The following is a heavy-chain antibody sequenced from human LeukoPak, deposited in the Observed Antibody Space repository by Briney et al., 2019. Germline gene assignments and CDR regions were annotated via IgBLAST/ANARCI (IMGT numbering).Heavy chain of an antibody. CDR1: GYTFTNYD. Sequence: GASVKVSCKTSGYTFTNYDMNWVRQATGQGLEWMGWMNPKSGNTGHAQKFQGRVTITRDTSISTVYMELSSLRSEDTAVYFCARADGSPDYWGQGTLVTVSS. CDR3: ARADGSPDY. J-gene: IGHJ4*02. CDR2: MNPKSGNT. D-gene: IGHD2-15*01. V-gene: IGHV1-8*01.